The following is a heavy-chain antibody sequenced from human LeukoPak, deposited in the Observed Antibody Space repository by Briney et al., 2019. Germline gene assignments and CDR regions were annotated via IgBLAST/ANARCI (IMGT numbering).Heavy chain of an antibody. V-gene: IGHV3-23*01. CDR1: GFTFSNYA. Sequence: GGSLRLSCAASGFTFSNYAMNWVRQTPGTGLEWVSSIVGSGGSTYYADSVKGRFTISRDNSKNTLYLQMNSLRAEDTAVYYCAKPPYSSSWYYFDYWGQGTLVTVSS. CDR2: IVGSGGST. CDR3: AKPPYSSSWYYFDY. J-gene: IGHJ4*02. D-gene: IGHD6-13*01.